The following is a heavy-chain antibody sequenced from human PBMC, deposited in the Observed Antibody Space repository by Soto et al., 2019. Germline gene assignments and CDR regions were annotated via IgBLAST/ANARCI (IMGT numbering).Heavy chain of an antibody. D-gene: IGHD6-19*01. V-gene: IGHV3-48*03. CDR1: GFTFTIYE. CDR3: ASSLSIAVAGAFDY. CDR2: IDTSGDTI. Sequence: GGSLRLSCVASGFTFTIYEMNWVRQAPGKGLEWISYIDTSGDTIRYADSVKGRFTISRDNAKNSLYLQMNSLRADDTAVYYCASSLSIAVAGAFDYWGQGTLVTVSS. J-gene: IGHJ4*02.